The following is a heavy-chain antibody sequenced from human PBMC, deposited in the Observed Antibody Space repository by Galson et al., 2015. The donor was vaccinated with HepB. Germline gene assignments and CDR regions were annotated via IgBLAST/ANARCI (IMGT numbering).Heavy chain of an antibody. CDR1: GFVFSDYV. CDR3: ARDRYSGSYSDY. D-gene: IGHD1-26*01. CDR2: ISYDGSKK. V-gene: IGHV3-30-3*01. J-gene: IGHJ4*02. Sequence: SLRLSCATSGFVFSDYVIHWVRQAPGKGLEWVAHISYDGSKKHYRGSVKGRFTISRDNSKNTVYPQMNSLRAEDTAVYYCARDRYSGSYSDYWGQGTLVSVS.